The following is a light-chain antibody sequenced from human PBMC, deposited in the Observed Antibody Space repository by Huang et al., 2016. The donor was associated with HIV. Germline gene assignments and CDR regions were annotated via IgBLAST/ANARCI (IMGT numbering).Light chain of an antibody. V-gene: IGKV2-29*02. CDR3: MQGKQLPYT. Sequence: DIVMTQTPLSLSVTPGQPASISCKSSQGLLYREKIYLYWYLQKPGQSPQLLIDEVSNRFSGVPDRFSGGGATTDFTLKSSREETEDVGVYYYMQGKQLPYTFGQGTRLEIK. CDR2: EVS. CDR1: QGLLYREKIY. J-gene: IGKJ2*01.